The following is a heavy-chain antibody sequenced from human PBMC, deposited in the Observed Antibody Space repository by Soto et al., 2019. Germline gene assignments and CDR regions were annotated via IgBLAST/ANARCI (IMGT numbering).Heavy chain of an antibody. D-gene: IGHD1-7*01. CDR1: GGTFSSYA. J-gene: IGHJ6*01. CDR2: IIPIFGTA. CDR3: ARSGPGYNWYYMGNLYYYYYGMDV. V-gene: IGHV1-69*13. Sequence: GASVKVSCKASGGTFSSYAISWVRQAPGQGLEWMGGIIPIFGTANYAQKFQGRVTITADESTSTAYMELSSLRSEDTAVYYCARSGPGYNWYYMGNLYYYYYGMDVWGQGATVSVSS.